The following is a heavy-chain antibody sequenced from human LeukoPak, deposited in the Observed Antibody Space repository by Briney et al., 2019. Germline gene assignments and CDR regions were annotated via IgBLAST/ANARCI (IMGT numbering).Heavy chain of an antibody. Sequence: SETLSLTCTVSGYSISSSYYWGWIRQPPGKGLEWIGSIYYSGSTYYNPSLKSRVTISVDTSKNQFSLKLSSVTAADTAVYYCDAIKYYYYMDVWGKGTTVTVSS. CDR2: IYYSGST. V-gene: IGHV4-38-2*02. D-gene: IGHD2-2*01. CDR1: GYSISSSYY. CDR3: DAIKYYYYMDV. J-gene: IGHJ6*03.